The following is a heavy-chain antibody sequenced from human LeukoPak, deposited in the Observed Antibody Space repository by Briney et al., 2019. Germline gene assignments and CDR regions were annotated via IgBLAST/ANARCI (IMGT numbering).Heavy chain of an antibody. V-gene: IGHV3-30*04. Sequence: GGSLRLSCAASAFTFNTYAMNWVRQAPGKGLEWVALISYDGSNKNYASSVKGRFTISRDNSRNTLYLQMNSLRAEDTAVYYCARGIAQTTLNAFDIWGQGTEVIVSS. CDR3: ARGIAQTTLNAFDI. J-gene: IGHJ3*02. CDR1: AFTFNTYA. CDR2: ISYDGSNK. D-gene: IGHD4-11*01.